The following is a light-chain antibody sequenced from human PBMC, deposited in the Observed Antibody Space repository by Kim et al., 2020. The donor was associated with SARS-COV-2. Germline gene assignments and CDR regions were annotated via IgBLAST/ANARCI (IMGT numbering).Light chain of an antibody. CDR3: QQYHNLPYT. V-gene: IGKV1-33*01. Sequence: DIQMTQSPSSLSASVGNRVTITCRASQDISSSLAWYQQKPGNAPQLLIYEASKLETGVPSRFSGSGSGPDFTFTIRSLQTEDIATYYCQQYHNLPYTFGQGTKLEI. J-gene: IGKJ2*01. CDR1: QDISSS. CDR2: EAS.